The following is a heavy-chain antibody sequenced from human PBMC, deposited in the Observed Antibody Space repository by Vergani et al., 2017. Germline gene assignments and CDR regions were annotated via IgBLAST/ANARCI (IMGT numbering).Heavy chain of an antibody. Sequence: EVQLVESGGGLVQPGGSLRLSCAASGFTFSSYWMHWVRQAPGKGLVWVSRINSDGSSTSYADSVKGRFTISRDNAKNTLYLQMNSLRAEDTAVYYCARDVVLSWGSYLKGGFDYWGQGTLVTVSS. CDR3: ARDVVLSWGSYLKGGFDY. V-gene: IGHV3-74*01. D-gene: IGHD1-26*01. CDR2: INSDGSST. CDR1: GFTFSSYW. J-gene: IGHJ4*02.